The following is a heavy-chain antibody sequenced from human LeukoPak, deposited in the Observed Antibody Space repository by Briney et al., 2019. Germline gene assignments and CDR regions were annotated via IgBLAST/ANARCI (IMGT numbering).Heavy chain of an antibody. CDR2: IYWDDDK. CDR1: GFSLSTSGVG. D-gene: IGHD7-27*01. J-gene: IGHJ3*02. Sequence: SGPTLVNPTQTLTLTCTFSGFSLSTSGVGVGWIRQPPGKALEWLALIYWDDDKRYSPSLKSRLTITKDTSKNQVVLTMTNMDPVDTATYYCAHRPGDLTGDDTALDIWGQGTMVTVSS. CDR3: AHRPGDLTGDDTALDI. V-gene: IGHV2-5*02.